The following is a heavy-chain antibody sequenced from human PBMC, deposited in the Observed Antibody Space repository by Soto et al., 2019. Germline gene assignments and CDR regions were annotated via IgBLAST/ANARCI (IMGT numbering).Heavy chain of an antibody. Sequence: GASVKVSCKASGYTFTSYGISWVRQAPGQGLEWMGWISAYNGNTNYAQKLQGRVTMTTDTSTSTAYMELRSLRSDDTAVYYCARGNVVVPADPGDYYYYYGMDVWGQGTTVTVSS. CDR1: GYTFTSYG. J-gene: IGHJ6*02. D-gene: IGHD2-2*01. V-gene: IGHV1-18*01. CDR2: ISAYNGNT. CDR3: ARGNVVVPADPGDYYYYYGMDV.